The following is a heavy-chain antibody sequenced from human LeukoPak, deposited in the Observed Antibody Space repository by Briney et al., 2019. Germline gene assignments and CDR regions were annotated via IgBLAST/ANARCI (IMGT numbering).Heavy chain of an antibody. V-gene: IGHV3-74*01. CDR2: IKTDGIIT. J-gene: IGHJ6*03. CDR3: ARGDSSGPDYYYYMDV. D-gene: IGHD6-19*01. Sequence: GGSLRLSCAASGFSLSVYWMHWVRQARGKGPVWFSRIKTDGIITDYTDSVKGRFTISRDNAKNSLYLQMNSLRDEDTAVYYCARGDSSGPDYYYYMDVWGKGTTVTISS. CDR1: GFSLSVYW.